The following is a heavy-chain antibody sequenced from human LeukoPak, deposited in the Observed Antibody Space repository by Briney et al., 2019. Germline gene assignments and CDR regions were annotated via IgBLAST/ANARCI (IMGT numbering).Heavy chain of an antibody. CDR3: ARGQYSGTYYFDS. Sequence: SVKVSCKASGGTFNTYAVSWVRQAPGQGLEWVGRIVPFLGMANYAQKFQGRVTITADRSTSTAYMELSSLRPEDTAVYYCARGQYSGTYYFDSWGQGTLVTVSS. V-gene: IGHV1-69*04. CDR1: GGTFNTYA. D-gene: IGHD1-26*01. CDR2: IVPFLGMA. J-gene: IGHJ4*02.